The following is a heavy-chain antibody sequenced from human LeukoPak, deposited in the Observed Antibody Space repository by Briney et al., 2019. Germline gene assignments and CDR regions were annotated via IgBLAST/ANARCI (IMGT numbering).Heavy chain of an antibody. Sequence: PGGSLRLSCAASGFTFSSYSMNWVRQAPGKGLEWVSSISSSSSYIYYADSVKGRFTISRDNAKNSLYLQMNSLRAEDTAVYYCASLYCGADCYSGYWGQGTLVTVSS. CDR2: ISSSSSYI. D-gene: IGHD2-21*02. CDR3: ASLYCGADCYSGY. V-gene: IGHV3-21*01. J-gene: IGHJ4*02. CDR1: GFTFSSYS.